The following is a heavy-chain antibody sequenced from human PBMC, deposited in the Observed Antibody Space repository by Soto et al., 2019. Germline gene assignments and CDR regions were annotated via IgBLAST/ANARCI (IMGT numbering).Heavy chain of an antibody. CDR2: IKQDGSEK. CDR1: GFTFSSYW. V-gene: IGHV3-7*01. J-gene: IGHJ4*02. CDR3: AKGSGSYYNPTLGYFDY. Sequence: GGSLRLSCAASGFTFSSYWMSWVRQAPGKGLEWVANIKQDGSEKYYVDSVKGRFTISRDNAKNSLYLQMNSLRAEDTAVYYCAKGSGSYYNPTLGYFDYWGQGTLVTVSS. D-gene: IGHD3-10*01.